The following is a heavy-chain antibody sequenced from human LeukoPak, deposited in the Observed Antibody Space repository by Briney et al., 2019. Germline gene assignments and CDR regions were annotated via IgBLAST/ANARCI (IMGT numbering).Heavy chain of an antibody. CDR3: AREFTMIVVVSYNWFDP. CDR2: TYYRSKWYN. D-gene: IGHD3-22*01. J-gene: IGHJ5*02. V-gene: IGHV6-1*01. Sequence: SQTLSLTCAISGDSVSSNSAAWNWIRQSPSRGLEWLGRTYYRSKWYNDYAVSVKSRITINPDTSKNQFSLQLNSVTPEDTAVYYCAREFTMIVVVSYNWFDPWGQGTLVTVSS. CDR1: GDSVSSNSAA.